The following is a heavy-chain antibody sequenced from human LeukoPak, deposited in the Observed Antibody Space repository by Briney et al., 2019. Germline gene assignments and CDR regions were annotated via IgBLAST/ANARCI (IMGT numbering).Heavy chain of an antibody. CDR1: GGSISSGGYY. CDR2: IYTSGST. Sequence: PSETLSLTCTVSGGSISSGGYYWSWIRQPAGKGLEWIGRIYTSGSTNYNPSLKSRVTMSVDTSKNQFSLKLSSVTAADTAVYYCAREHYYGSGSYNPYGMDVWGQGTTVTVSS. D-gene: IGHD3-10*01. CDR3: AREHYYGSGSYNPYGMDV. V-gene: IGHV4-61*02. J-gene: IGHJ6*02.